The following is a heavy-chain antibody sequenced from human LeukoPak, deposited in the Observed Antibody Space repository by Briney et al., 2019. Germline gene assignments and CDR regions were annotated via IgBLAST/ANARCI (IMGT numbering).Heavy chain of an antibody. Sequence: PSETLSLTCTVSGGSISSYYWGWIRQPPGKGLEWIGSIYYSGSTYYNPSLKSRVTISVDTSKNQFSLKLSSVTAADTAVYYCARGRTTVNRLDYWGQGTLVTVSS. CDR1: GGSISSYY. D-gene: IGHD4-17*01. V-gene: IGHV4-39*01. CDR2: IYYSGST. J-gene: IGHJ4*02. CDR3: ARGRTTVNRLDY.